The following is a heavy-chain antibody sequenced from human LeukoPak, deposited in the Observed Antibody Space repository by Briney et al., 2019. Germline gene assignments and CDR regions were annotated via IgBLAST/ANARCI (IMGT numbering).Heavy chain of an antibody. CDR1: GYTFTSYG. D-gene: IGHD3-10*01. J-gene: IGHJ6*02. V-gene: IGHV1-18*01. Sequence: ASVTVSCKASGYTFTSYGISWVRQAPGQGLEWMGWISAYNGNTNYAQKLQGRVTMTTDTSTSTAYMELRSLRSDDTAVYYCAVGVRGVISVGYYYGMDVWGQGTTVTVSS. CDR3: AVGVRGVISVGYYYGMDV. CDR2: ISAYNGNT.